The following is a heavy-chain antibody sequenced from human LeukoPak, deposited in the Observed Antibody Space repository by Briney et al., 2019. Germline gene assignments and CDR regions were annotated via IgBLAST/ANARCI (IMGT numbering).Heavy chain of an antibody. J-gene: IGHJ1*01. D-gene: IGHD1-26*01. CDR3: VREREGSNSEH. CDR1: GFTFRSHG. V-gene: IGHV3-33*01. CDR2: IWYDGSNE. Sequence: GGSLRLSCVASGFTFRSHGMHWVRQAPGKGLEWVAVIWYDGSNEYFADSVKGRFTISRDGSKNTLYLQLNSLRTEDTAIYYCVREREGSNSEHWGQGTLVTVSS.